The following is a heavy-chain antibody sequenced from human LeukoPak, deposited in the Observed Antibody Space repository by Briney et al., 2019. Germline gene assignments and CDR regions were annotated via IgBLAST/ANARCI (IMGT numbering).Heavy chain of an antibody. CDR2: IKQDGSEK. Sequence: GGSLRLSCAASGFTFSSYWMSWVRQAPGKGLEWVANIKQDGSEKYYVDSVKGRFTISRDNAKNSLYLQMNSLRAEDTAVYYCARDVLRYFAGAYYYYGMDVWGQGTTVTVSS. J-gene: IGHJ6*02. CDR3: ARDVLRYFAGAYYYYGMDV. D-gene: IGHD3-9*01. V-gene: IGHV3-7*01. CDR1: GFTFSSYW.